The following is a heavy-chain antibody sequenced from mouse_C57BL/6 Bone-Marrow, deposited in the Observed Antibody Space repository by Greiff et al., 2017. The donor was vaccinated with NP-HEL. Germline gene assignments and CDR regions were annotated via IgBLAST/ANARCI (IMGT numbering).Heavy chain of an antibody. CDR2: IDPSDSYT. Sequence: VQLQQPGAELVRPGTSVKLSCKASGYTFTSYWMHWVKQRPGQGLEWIGVIDPSDSYTNYNQKFKGKATLTVDTSSSTAYMQLSSLTSEDSAVYYCARFGYYGSSYFYAMDYWGQGTSVTVSS. CDR1: GYTFTSYW. V-gene: IGHV1-59*01. CDR3: ARFGYYGSSYFYAMDY. J-gene: IGHJ4*01. D-gene: IGHD1-1*01.